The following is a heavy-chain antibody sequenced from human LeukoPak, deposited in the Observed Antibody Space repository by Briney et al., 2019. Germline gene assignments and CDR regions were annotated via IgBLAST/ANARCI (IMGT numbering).Heavy chain of an antibody. V-gene: IGHV4-61*01. Sequence: SETLSLTCTVSGASVTNGLYYWSWIRQTPGKGLEWIGYIDYRGNTKYNPSLQNRVFIFVDTSESQFSLRLSSVTAADTAVYYCARRVYDYYYYMDVWGSGTTVTVSS. D-gene: IGHD2/OR15-2a*01. J-gene: IGHJ6*03. CDR1: GASVTNGLYY. CDR2: IDYRGNT. CDR3: ARRVYDYYYYMDV.